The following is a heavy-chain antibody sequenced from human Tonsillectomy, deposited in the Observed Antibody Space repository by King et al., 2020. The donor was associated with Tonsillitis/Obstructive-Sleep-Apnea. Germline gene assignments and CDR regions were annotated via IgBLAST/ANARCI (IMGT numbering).Heavy chain of an antibody. CDR3: AGGKPSSGYGVDV. J-gene: IGHJ6*02. D-gene: IGHD6-19*01. CDR1: GGSISSSSYY. Sequence: QLQESGPGLVKPSETLSLTCTVSGGSISSSSYYWGWIRQPPGQGLEWIGSTYYSGSTYYNPSLKSRVTISVDTSKNQFSLKLSSVTAADTAVYYWAGGKPSSGYGVDVWGQGPTVTVSS. V-gene: IGHV4-39*01. CDR2: TYYSGST.